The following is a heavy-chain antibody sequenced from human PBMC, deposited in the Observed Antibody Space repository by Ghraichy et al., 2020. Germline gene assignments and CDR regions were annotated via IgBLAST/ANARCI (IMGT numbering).Heavy chain of an antibody. CDR1: GFTFSSYA. CDR3: AKASSDDYGEYGQFDY. D-gene: IGHD4-17*01. Sequence: GGSLRLSCAASGFTFSSYAMNWVRQAPGKGLEWVSVISGSGGSTYYADSVKGRFTISRDNSKNTLYLQMNSLRADDTAVYYCAKASSDDYGEYGQFDYWGQGTLVTVSS. V-gene: IGHV3-23*01. J-gene: IGHJ4*02. CDR2: ISGSGGST.